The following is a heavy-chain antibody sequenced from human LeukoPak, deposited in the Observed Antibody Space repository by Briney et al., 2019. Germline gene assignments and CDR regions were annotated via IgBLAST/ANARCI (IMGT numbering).Heavy chain of an antibody. CDR3: ARDQYYYDSSGYLTFDY. J-gene: IGHJ4*02. CDR1: GVSISSYY. V-gene: IGHV4-4*07. Sequence: PSETLSLTCNVSGVSISSYYWSWIRQPAGKGLEWIGRIHTSGSTNYNPSLKSRVTMSVDTSKNQFSLKLSSVTAADTAVYYCARDQYYYDSSGYLTFDYWGQGTLVTVSS. CDR2: IHTSGST. D-gene: IGHD3-22*01.